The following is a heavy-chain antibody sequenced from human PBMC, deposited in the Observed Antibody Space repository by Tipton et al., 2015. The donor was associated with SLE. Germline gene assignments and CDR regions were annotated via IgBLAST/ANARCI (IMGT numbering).Heavy chain of an antibody. J-gene: IGHJ2*01. D-gene: IGHD3-3*01. CDR3: ARAPYDFWSGYGYWYFDL. CDR2: IYTSGST. Sequence: TLSLTCTVSGGSISSYYWSWIRQPPGKGLEWIGYIYTSGSTNYNPSLKSRVTISVDTSKNQFSLKPSSVTAADTAVYYCARAPYDFWSGYGYWYFDLWGRGTLVTVSS. CDR1: GGSISSYY. V-gene: IGHV4-4*09.